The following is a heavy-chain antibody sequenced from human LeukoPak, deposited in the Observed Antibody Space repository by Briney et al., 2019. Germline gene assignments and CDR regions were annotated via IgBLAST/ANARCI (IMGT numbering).Heavy chain of an antibody. CDR1: GGSISSGDCY. D-gene: IGHD3-16*02. J-gene: IGHJ3*02. CDR3: ARDLYDYVWGSYRPGAFDI. CDR2: IYYSGST. Sequence: SETLSLTCTVSGGSISSGDCYWSWIRQPPGKGLEWIGYIYYSGSTYYNPSLKSRVTISVDTSKNQFSLKLSSVTAADTAVYYCARDLYDYVWGSYRPGAFDIWGQGKMVTVSS. V-gene: IGHV4-30-4*01.